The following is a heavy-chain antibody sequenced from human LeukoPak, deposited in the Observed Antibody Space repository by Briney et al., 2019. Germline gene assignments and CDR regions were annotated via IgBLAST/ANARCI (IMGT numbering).Heavy chain of an antibody. D-gene: IGHD3-16*01. CDR1: GFTFSSYS. J-gene: IGHJ6*03. CDR3: AGFGELVPYYYYYMDV. V-gene: IGHV3-48*01. Sequence: PGGSLRLSCAASGFTFSSYSMNWVRQAPGKGLEWVSYISSSSSTIYYADSVKGRFTISRDNAKNSLYLQMNSLRAEDTAVYYCAGFGELVPYYYYYMDVWGKGTTVTVSS. CDR2: ISSSSSTI.